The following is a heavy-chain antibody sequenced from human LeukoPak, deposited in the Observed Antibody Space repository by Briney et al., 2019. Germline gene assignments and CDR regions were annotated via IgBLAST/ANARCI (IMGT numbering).Heavy chain of an antibody. J-gene: IGHJ4*02. CDR2: ISSSSSYI. D-gene: IGHD2-21*02. Sequence: GGSLRLSCAASGFTFSSYSMNWVRQAPGKGLEWVSSISSSSSYIYYADSVKGRFTISRDNSKNTLYLQMNSLRAEDTAVYYCAKDPSMVATGYFDYWGQGTLVTVSS. CDR1: GFTFSSYS. CDR3: AKDPSMVATGYFDY. V-gene: IGHV3-21*04.